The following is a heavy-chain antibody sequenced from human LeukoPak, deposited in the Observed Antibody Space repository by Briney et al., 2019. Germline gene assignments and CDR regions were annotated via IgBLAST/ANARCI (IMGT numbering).Heavy chain of an antibody. CDR3: ARDIYYDSSGYDY. CDR2: INTDGSST. D-gene: IGHD3-22*01. CDR1: GFTFNSYW. J-gene: IGHJ4*02. V-gene: IGHV3-74*01. Sequence: PGGSLRLSCAASGFTFNSYWMHWVRQAPGKGLLWVSRINTDGSSTHYADSVKGRLTISRDNAKNMLYLQMNSLRAEDTAVYYCARDIYYDSSGYDYWGQGTLVTVSS.